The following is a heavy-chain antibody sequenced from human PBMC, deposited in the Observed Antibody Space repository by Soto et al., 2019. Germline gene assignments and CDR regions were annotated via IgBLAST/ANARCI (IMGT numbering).Heavy chain of an antibody. CDR1: GGCRISRSNN. D-gene: IGHD2-21*01. J-gene: IGHJ6*03. CDR2: IYYSGST. Sequence: TCAVPGGCRISRSNNWSWIRQHPGQGLEWIGYIYYSGSTYYNPSLKSRVTISVDTSKNQFSLKLSSVTAADPAVYYCAREILFISQGEDY. V-gene: IGHV4-31*02. CDR3: AREILFISQGEDY.